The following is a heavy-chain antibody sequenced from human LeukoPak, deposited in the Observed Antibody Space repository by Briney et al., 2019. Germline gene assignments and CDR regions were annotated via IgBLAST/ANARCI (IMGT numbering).Heavy chain of an antibody. V-gene: IGHV4-61*02. Sequence: SETLSLTCTVSGGSISSGSYYWSWIRQPAGKGLEWIGRIYTSGSTNYNPSLKSRVTISVDTSKNQFSLKLSPVTAADTAVYYCARRSYSSGWYWFDPWGQGTLVTVSS. CDR3: ARRSYSSGWYWFDP. J-gene: IGHJ5*02. CDR2: IYTSGST. CDR1: GGSISSGSYY. D-gene: IGHD6-19*01.